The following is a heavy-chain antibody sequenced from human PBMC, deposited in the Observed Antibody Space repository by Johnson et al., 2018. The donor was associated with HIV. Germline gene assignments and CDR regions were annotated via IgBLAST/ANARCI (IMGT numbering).Heavy chain of an antibody. V-gene: IGHV3-30*02. CDR3: AKSGGHCIGGMCYDAFDI. D-gene: IGHD2-15*01. CDR1: GFTFSSYG. CDR2: IRYDGSTQ. Sequence: QVQLVESGGGVVQPGRSLRVSCAASGFTFSSYGMHWVRQAPGKGLEWVAYIRYDGSTQSYADSVKGRFSISRDNSKNTLYMEINSLRAEDTALYYCAKSGGHCIGGMCYDAFDIWGQGTMVTVSS. J-gene: IGHJ3*02.